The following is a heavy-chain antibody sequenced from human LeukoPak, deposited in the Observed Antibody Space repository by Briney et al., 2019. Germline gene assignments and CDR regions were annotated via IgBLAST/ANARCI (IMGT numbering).Heavy chain of an antibody. CDR1: GYTFTNYG. J-gene: IGHJ4*02. CDR3: ARNLRLAAGTDYFDY. V-gene: IGHV1-69*04. D-gene: IGHD6-13*01. Sequence: GASVKVSCKASGYTFTNYGITWVRQAPGQGLEWVGRIIPILGIANYAQKFQGRVTITADKSTSTAYMELSSQKSEDTAVYYCARNLRLAAGTDYFDYWGQGTLVTVSS. CDR2: IIPILGIA.